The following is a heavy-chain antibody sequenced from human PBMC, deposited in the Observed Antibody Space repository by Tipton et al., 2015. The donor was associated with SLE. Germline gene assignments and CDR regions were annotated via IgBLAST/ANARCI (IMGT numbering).Heavy chain of an antibody. D-gene: IGHD5-24*01. CDR1: GFTFSSYG. J-gene: IGHJ4*02. V-gene: IGHV3-30*02. Sequence: SLRLSCAASGFTFSSYGMHWVRQAPGKGLDWVAFIRYDGSNKYYADSVKGRVTISRDNSKNTLYLQMNSLRAEDTAVYYCARLGRATTRWLQPTNLYFDYGGQVTLVTVSS. CDR2: IRYDGSNK. CDR3: ARLGRATTRWLQPTNLYFDY.